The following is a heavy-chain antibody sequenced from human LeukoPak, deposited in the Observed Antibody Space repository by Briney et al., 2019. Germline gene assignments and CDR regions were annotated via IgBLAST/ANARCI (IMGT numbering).Heavy chain of an antibody. J-gene: IGHJ1*01. Sequence: ASVPVSCKTSGYTFTNYYVHWVRQAPGQGLEWMGYIVPDTGGVDYDQRFQGRATMTRDKSISTVYMELSSLKSDDTAVYYCATEDKYCSGCNCGKFWGESTRDTVSS. V-gene: IGHV1-2*02. CDR3: ATEDKYCSGCNCGKF. CDR2: IVPDTGGV. D-gene: IGHD2-15*01. CDR1: GYTFTNYY.